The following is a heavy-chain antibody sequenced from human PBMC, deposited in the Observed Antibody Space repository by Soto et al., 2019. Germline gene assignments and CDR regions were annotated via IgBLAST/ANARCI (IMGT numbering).Heavy chain of an antibody. CDR1: GGSISSYY. CDR2: IYYSGST. D-gene: IGHD4-17*01. Sequence: SETLSLTCTVSGGSISSYYWSWIRQPPGKGLEWIGYIYYSGSTNYNPSLKSRVTMSVDTSKNQFSLKLSSVTAADTAVYYCARRKDDYGDYADDYWGQGTLVTVSS. V-gene: IGHV4-59*08. CDR3: ARRKDDYGDYADDY. J-gene: IGHJ4*02.